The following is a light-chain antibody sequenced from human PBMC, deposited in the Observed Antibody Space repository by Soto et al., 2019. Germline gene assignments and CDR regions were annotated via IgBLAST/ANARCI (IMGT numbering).Light chain of an antibody. CDR3: AAWDDSLSCWL. CDR2: SND. CDR1: SSNIGSHT. Sequence: QSVLTQPPSASGTPGQRVTISCSGSSSNIGSHTLNWYQQLPGTAPKLLIYSNDQRPSGVPVRFSGSKSGTSASLAISGLQSEDEADYYCAAWDDSLSCWLFGGGTKLTVL. J-gene: IGLJ3*02. V-gene: IGLV1-44*01.